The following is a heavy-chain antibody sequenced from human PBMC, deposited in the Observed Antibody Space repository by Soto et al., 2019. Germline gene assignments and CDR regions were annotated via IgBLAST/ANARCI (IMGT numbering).Heavy chain of an antibody. CDR3: ARGGVLRYFDWSAL. CDR2: IYYSGST. Sequence: SETLSLTCTVSGGSISSSSYYWGWIRQPPGKGLEWIGNIYYSGSTYYNPSLKSRVTISVDTSKKQFSLKLSSVTAADTAVYYRARGGVLRYFDWSALWGQGTLVTVSS. CDR1: GGSISSSSYY. J-gene: IGHJ5*02. D-gene: IGHD3-9*01. V-gene: IGHV4-39*01.